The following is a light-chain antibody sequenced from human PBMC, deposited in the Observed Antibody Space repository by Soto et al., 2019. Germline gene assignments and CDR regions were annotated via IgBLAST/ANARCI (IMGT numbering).Light chain of an antibody. Sequence: DILMKQSPATLSVSPGERATLSCRASQSVSSNLAWYQQKPGQAPSLLIYAASTRATGVPARFSGSGSGTAVTLTISSLQSEDCAVYYCQQYNDWPPYTFGQGTKLEIK. CDR1: QSVSSN. CDR2: AAS. CDR3: QQYNDWPPYT. V-gene: IGKV3-15*01. J-gene: IGKJ2*01.